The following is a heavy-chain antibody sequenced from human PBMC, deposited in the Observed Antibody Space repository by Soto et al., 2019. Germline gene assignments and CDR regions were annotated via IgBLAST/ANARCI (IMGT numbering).Heavy chain of an antibody. Sequence: EVQLVESGGGLVQPGGSLRLSCAASGFTVSTKYMSWVRQAPGKGLEWVSVIYSGGSTFYADSVRGRFTIFRDNSKNTVNLQIKSLRAEDTAVYYCARDPWAADYWGQGTLVTVSS. J-gene: IGHJ4*02. CDR2: IYSGGST. CDR1: GFTVSTKY. V-gene: IGHV3-66*01. D-gene: IGHD3-16*01. CDR3: ARDPWAADY.